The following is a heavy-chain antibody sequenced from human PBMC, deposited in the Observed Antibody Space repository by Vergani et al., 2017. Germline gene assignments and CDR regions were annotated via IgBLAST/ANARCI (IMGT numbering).Heavy chain of an antibody. CDR3: ARGAAYYDSSGWLGY. V-gene: IGHV4-34*01. Sequence: QVQLQQWGAGLLKPSETLSLTCAVYGGSFSGYYWSWIRQPPGKGLEWIGEITHSGSPNYNPSLKSRVTISVDTSKNQFSLKLSSVTAADTAVYYCARGAAYYDSSGWLGYWGQGTLVTVSS. J-gene: IGHJ4*02. CDR1: GGSFSGYY. CDR2: ITHSGSP. D-gene: IGHD3-22*01.